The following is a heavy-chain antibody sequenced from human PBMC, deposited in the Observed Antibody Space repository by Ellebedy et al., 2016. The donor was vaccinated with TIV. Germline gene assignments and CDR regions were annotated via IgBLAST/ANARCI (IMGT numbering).Heavy chain of an antibody. CDR2: IDPTDSYT. CDR3: ARHRIRYFDWFES. Sequence: GESLKISCKGSGYSFPTYWISWVRQMPGQGLEWMGKIDPTDSYTNYSPSFQGHVTISVDRSIGTAYLQWGSLKASDTAMYYCARHRIRYFDWFESWGQGTLVTVSS. CDR1: GYSFPTYW. D-gene: IGHD3-9*01. V-gene: IGHV5-10-1*01. J-gene: IGHJ5*01.